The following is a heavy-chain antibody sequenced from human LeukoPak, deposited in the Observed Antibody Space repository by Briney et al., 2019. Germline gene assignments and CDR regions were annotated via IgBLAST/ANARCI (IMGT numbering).Heavy chain of an antibody. V-gene: IGHV3-30-3*01. CDR1: GFTFSYYT. CDR3: ARVLNYYDSSGYYFSY. CDR2: ISYDGSNN. Sequence: GGSLRLSCAASGFTFSYYTMHWVRQAPGKGLEWVAVISYDGSNNYYADSLQGRFTISRDNSKNTLYLQMNSLRAEDTAVYYCARVLNYYDSSGYYFSYWGQGTLVTVSS. D-gene: IGHD3-22*01. J-gene: IGHJ4*02.